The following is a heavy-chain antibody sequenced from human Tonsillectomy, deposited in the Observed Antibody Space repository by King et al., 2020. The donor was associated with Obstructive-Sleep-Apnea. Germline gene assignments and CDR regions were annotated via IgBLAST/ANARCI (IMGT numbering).Heavy chain of an antibody. J-gene: IGHJ5*02. V-gene: IGHV3-33*01. CDR3: AREGRAGGSYYNNWFDP. CDR1: GFTFSSYG. D-gene: IGHD3-10*01. Sequence: QLVQSGGGVVQPGRSLRLSCAASGFTFSSYGRHWVRQAPGKGLEWVAVIWYVGSNKYNVDSVKGRFTISRDNSKNTLYLQMNSLRAEDTAVYSCAREGRAGGSYYNNWFDPWGQGTLVTVSS. CDR2: IWYVGSNK.